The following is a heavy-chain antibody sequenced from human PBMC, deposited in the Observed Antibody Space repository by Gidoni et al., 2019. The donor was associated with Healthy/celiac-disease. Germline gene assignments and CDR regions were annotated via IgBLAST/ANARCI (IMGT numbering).Heavy chain of an antibody. D-gene: IGHD6-19*01. CDR2: IWYDGSNK. J-gene: IGHJ6*03. CDR3: ARVRPKDGSIAVAEDYYDYMDV. V-gene: IGHV3-33*01. Sequence: LEWVAVIWYDGSNKYYADSVKGRFTISRDNSKNTLDLQMNSLRVEDTAVYYCARVRPKDGSIAVAEDYYDYMDVWGKGTTVTVSS.